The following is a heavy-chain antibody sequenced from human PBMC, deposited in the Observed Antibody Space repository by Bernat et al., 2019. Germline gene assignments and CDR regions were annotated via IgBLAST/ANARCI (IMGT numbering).Heavy chain of an antibody. J-gene: IGHJ4*02. CDR3: ASGSSDCSSSSCPYDY. V-gene: IGHV1-69*01. CDR1: GGTFSSYA. CDR2: IIPMFGKA. D-gene: IGHD2-2*01. Sequence: QVQLVQSGAEVKKPGSSVKVSCKASGGTFSSYAIGWVRQAPGKGPEWMGGIIPMFGKANYVQKFQGRVTITADESTSTAYMALSSLRSEDTAVYYCASGSSDCSSSSCPYDYWGQGTLVTVSS.